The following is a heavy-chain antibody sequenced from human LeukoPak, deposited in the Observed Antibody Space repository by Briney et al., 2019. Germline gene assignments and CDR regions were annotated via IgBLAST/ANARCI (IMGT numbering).Heavy chain of an antibody. Sequence: GGSLRLSCAASGFTFSSYAMSWVRQAPGKGLEWVSAISGSGGSTYYADSVKGRFTIARDNSKNTLYLQMNSLRAEDAAVYYCAKVRTAMVIEAFDIWGQGTMVTVSS. CDR2: ISGSGGST. D-gene: IGHD5-18*01. CDR3: AKVRTAMVIEAFDI. V-gene: IGHV3-23*01. J-gene: IGHJ3*02. CDR1: GFTFSSYA.